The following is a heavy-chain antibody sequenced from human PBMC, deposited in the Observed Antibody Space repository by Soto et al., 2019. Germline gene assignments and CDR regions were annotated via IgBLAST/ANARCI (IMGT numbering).Heavy chain of an antibody. CDR3: ARGSKDSYPGSRVFDL. J-gene: IGHJ4*02. D-gene: IGHD3-10*01. V-gene: IGHV3-30-3*01. CDR2: ITDTGSNK. CDR1: GFTFSSYA. Sequence: GGSLRLSCAASGFTFSSYAMHWVRQTPGKGLEWVAIITDTGSNKNYAESVRGRFTISRDNSKNTLYLQMSSLRADDSAVYYCARGSKDSYPGSRVFDLWGRGTLVTVSS.